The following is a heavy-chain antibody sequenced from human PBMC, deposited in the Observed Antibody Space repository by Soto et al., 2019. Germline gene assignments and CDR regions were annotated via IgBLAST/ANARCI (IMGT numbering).Heavy chain of an antibody. J-gene: IGHJ5*02. V-gene: IGHV1-3*01. CDR1: GYTFTRYT. CDR3: ARGIATGQLDT. D-gene: IGHD2-15*01. CDR2: INPDNGNT. Sequence: QVQLVQSGAEVKKPGASVKISCKASGYTFTRYTMNWVRQAPGQRLEWMGWINPDNGNTKSSQKFQDRVIITRDTSASTAYMDLSSLRYEDTAVYYCARGIATGQLDTWGQGTLVTVSS.